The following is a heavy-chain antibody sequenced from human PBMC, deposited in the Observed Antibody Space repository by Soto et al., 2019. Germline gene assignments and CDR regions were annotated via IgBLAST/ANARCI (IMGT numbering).Heavy chain of an antibody. CDR1: GFAFSSNS. V-gene: IGHV3-48*02. CDR3: ARSGDYVWGSYRLPPYYFDY. CDR2: ISSSSSTI. J-gene: IGHJ4*02. Sequence: GSLRLSCAASGFAFSSNSMSWVRQAPGKGLEWVSYISSSSSTIYYADSVKGRFTISRDNAKNSLYLQMNSLRDEDTAVYYCARSGDYVWGSYRLPPYYFDYWGQGTLVTVSS. D-gene: IGHD3-16*02.